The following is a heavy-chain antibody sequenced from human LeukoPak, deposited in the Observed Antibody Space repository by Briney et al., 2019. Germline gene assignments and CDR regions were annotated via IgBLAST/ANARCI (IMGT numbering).Heavy chain of an antibody. CDR2: ISGSGDNT. CDR1: GFTFSSYA. CDR3: ARLHSAIYYGDAFDI. D-gene: IGHD1-26*01. J-gene: IGHJ3*02. Sequence: GGSLRLSCAASGFTFSSYAMSWVHQAPGKGLEWVSGISGSGDNTYYADSVKGRFTISRDNSKNTLYVQVNSLGTEDTAAYYCARLHSAIYYGDAFDIWGQGTMVTVSS. V-gene: IGHV3-23*01.